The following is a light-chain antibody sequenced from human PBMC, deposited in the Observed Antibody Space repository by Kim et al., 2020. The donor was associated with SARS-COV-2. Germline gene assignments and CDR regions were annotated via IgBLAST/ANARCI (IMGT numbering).Light chain of an antibody. CDR1: QSVSSSY. J-gene: IGKJ2*01. CDR3: QQYGSSPLLT. Sequence: EIVLTQSPGTLSLSPGERATLSCRVSQSVSSSYLAWYQQKPGQAPRLLIYGASSRATGIPDRFSGSGSGTDFTLTISRLEPEDFAVYYCQQYGSSPLLTFGQGTKLEI. V-gene: IGKV3-20*01. CDR2: GAS.